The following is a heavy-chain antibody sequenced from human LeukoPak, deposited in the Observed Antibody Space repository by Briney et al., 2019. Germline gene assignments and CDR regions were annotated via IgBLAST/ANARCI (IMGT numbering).Heavy chain of an antibody. J-gene: IGHJ5*02. Sequence: PSETLSLTCTVSGGSISSYYWSWIRQSPGKGLEWIGYIYYSGATNYNPSLKSRVIISVDRSKNQFSLELSSVTAADTAVYYCATLKGAPDNWFDPWGQGTLVTVSS. CDR3: ATLKGAPDNWFDP. CDR1: GGSISSYY. CDR2: IYYSGAT. V-gene: IGHV4-59*01.